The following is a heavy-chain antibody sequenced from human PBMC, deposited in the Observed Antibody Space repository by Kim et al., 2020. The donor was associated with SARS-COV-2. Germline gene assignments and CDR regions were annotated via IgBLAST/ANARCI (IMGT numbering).Heavy chain of an antibody. D-gene: IGHD3-16*01. CDR3: ARGGLVQYYFDY. J-gene: IGHJ4*02. V-gene: IGHV3-74*01. Sequence: SYADSVKGRFTISRDNAKNTLYLQMNSLRAEDTAVYYCARGGLVQYYFDYWGQGTLVTVSS.